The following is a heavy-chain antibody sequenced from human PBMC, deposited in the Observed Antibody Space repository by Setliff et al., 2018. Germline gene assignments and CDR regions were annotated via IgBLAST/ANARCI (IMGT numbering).Heavy chain of an antibody. V-gene: IGHV3-15*01. J-gene: IGHJ4*02. Sequence: GSLRLSCAASGFTFSEEWMSWVRQAPGKGLEWIGRIKSEIAGGTTDYGAPVKGRFTISRDDSKNTLYLQMNSLKTEDTAVYYCAADTFDSNAQAFDYWGQGTLVTVSS. CDR3: AADTFDSNAQAFDY. D-gene: IGHD3-22*01. CDR2: IKSEIAGGTT. CDR1: GFTFSEEW.